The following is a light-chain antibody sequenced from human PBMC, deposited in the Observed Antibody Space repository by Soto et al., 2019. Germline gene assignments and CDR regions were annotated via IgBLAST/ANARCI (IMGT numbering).Light chain of an antibody. J-gene: IGLJ1*01. Sequence: QTVVTQSSSASASLGSSVKLTCTLSSGHSSYIIAWHQQQPGKAPRYLMKLEGSGSYNKGSGVPDRFSGSSSGADRYLTISNLQSEDEADYYCETRDSKGDVFGTGTKLTVL. CDR3: ETRDSKGDV. V-gene: IGLV4-60*03. CDR2: LEGSGSY. CDR1: SGHSSYI.